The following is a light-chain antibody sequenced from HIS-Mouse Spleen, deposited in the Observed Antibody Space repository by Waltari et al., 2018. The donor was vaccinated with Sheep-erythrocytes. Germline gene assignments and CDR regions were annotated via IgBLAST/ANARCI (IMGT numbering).Light chain of an antibody. CDR3: QSYDSSLSAVV. CDR1: SSNIGAGYD. J-gene: IGLJ2*01. Sequence: QSVLTQPPSVSGAQGRGSSSNIGAGYDVHWYQQLPGTAPKPLIYGNSNRPSGVPDRFSGSKSGTSASLAITGLQAEDEADYYCQSYDSSLSAVVFGGGTKLTVL. V-gene: IGLV1-40*01. CDR2: GNS.